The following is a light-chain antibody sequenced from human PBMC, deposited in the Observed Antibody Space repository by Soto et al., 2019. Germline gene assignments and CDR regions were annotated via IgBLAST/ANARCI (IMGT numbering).Light chain of an antibody. Sequence: IVLTQSPATLSVSPGGGATLSCRASQSVSSNLAWYQQKPGQAPRLLIYGASTRATGIPARFSGSGSGTEFTLTINSLQSEDFAVYYCQQYNNWPRTFGQGTKVDIK. V-gene: IGKV3-15*01. CDR2: GAS. CDR3: QQYNNWPRT. J-gene: IGKJ1*01. CDR1: QSVSSN.